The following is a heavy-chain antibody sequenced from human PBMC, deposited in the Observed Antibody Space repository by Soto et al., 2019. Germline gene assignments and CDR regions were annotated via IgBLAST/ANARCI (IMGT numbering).Heavy chain of an antibody. CDR1: GFTFSNYA. V-gene: IGHV3-23*01. Sequence: LRLSCAASGFTFSNYAMSWVRQAPEKGLEWVSIISGSSSITYYADSVKGRFTISRDNSKNTLYLQMNSLRAEDTAVYYCAANWYENWFDPWGQGTLVTVSS. D-gene: IGHD1-1*01. CDR3: AANWYENWFDP. CDR2: ISGSSSIT. J-gene: IGHJ5*02.